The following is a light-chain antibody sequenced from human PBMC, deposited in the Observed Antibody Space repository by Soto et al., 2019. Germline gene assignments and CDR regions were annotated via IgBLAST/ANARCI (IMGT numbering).Light chain of an antibody. Sequence: EIVMTQSPATLSVSPGERVTLSCRASQSFSINLAWYQQKPGQTPRLLIYYASNRATGIPGRFSGSGSGTEFTLTISSLQSEDFAVYYCQQFNDWPLTFGGGTKVQIK. J-gene: IGKJ4*01. CDR2: YAS. V-gene: IGKV3-15*01. CDR3: QQFNDWPLT. CDR1: QSFSIN.